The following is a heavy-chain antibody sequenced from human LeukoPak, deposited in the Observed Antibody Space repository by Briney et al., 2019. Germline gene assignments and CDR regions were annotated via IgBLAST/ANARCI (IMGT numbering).Heavy chain of an antibody. V-gene: IGHV3-15*01. Sequence: PGGSLRLSCAASGFTFSGAWMSWVRKAPGKGLEWVGRIKSKTDGGTTDYAAPVKGRFTISRDNAKNSLYLQMNSLRAEDTAVYYCARDGATRSGYSDYYYYGMDVWGQGTTVTVSS. J-gene: IGHJ6*02. CDR2: IKSKTDGGTT. D-gene: IGHD3-3*01. CDR3: ARDGATRSGYSDYYYYGMDV. CDR1: GFTFSGAW.